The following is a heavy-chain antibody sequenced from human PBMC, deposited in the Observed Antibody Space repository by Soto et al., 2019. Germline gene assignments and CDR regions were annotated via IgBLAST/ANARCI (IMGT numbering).Heavy chain of an antibody. J-gene: IGHJ6*02. CDR3: ARIVVVVAATYHYYYGMDV. Sequence: SVKVSCKASGGTFSSYAISWVRQAPGQGLEWMGGIIPIFGTANYAQKFQGRVTITADESTSTAYMELSSLRSEDTAVYYCARIVVVVAATYHYYYGMDVWGQGTTVTVSS. CDR2: IIPIFGTA. D-gene: IGHD2-15*01. CDR1: GGTFSSYA. V-gene: IGHV1-69*13.